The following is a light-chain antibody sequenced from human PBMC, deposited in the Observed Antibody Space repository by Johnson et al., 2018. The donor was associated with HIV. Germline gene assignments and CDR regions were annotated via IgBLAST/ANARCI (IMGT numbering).Light chain of an antibody. CDR3: GTWDSSLSAYV. CDR1: SSNIGRNY. CDR2: DSY. Sequence: QSVLTQPPSVSAAPGQKVTISCSGSSSNIGRNYVSWYQQLPGTAPKLLIYDSYSRPSGIPDRFSGSKSGTSATLGITGLQTGDEADYYCGTWDSSLSAYVFGTGTKVTAL. V-gene: IGLV1-51*01. J-gene: IGLJ1*01.